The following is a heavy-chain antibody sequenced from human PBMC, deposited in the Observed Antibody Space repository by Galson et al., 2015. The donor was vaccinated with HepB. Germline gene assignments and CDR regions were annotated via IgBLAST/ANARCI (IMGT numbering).Heavy chain of an antibody. V-gene: IGHV4-4*02. CDR2: VYHSGNT. Sequence: ETLSLTCAVSGGSISSTNWWNWVRQPPGKGLEWIGEVYHSGNTNYNPSLRSRVTISVDKSKNQFSLNLSSVTAADTAVYYCSTSGEDAFDIWGQGTMVTVSS. J-gene: IGHJ3*02. D-gene: IGHD3-16*01. CDR3: STSGEDAFDI. CDR1: GGSISSTNW.